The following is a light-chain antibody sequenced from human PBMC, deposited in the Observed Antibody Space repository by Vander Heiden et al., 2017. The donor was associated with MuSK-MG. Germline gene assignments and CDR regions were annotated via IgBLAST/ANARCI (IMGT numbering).Light chain of an antibody. CDR3: NSYTGSSTVV. Sequence: ALAQPSSVSGSPGQTITISCTGTSSDVGGYNYVSWYQQHPGKAPKLMIYEVSNRPSGVSDRFSGAKSGYTASLTISGLQAEDEADYYCNSYTGSSTVVFGGGTKLTVL. CDR2: EVS. V-gene: IGLV2-14*01. J-gene: IGLJ2*01. CDR1: SSDVGGYNY.